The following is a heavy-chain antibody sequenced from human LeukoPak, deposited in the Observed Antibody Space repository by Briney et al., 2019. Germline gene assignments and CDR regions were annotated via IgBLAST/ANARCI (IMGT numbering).Heavy chain of an antibody. D-gene: IGHD1-26*01. CDR3: AKDVGKWESLHFFDY. CDR2: ISGSGAST. CDR1: GFIFSTYP. V-gene: IGHV3-23*01. J-gene: IGHJ4*02. Sequence: PGGSLTLSCAASGFIFSTYPMSCVRHAPGKGLEWISGISGSGASTYYADSVKGRFTISRDDSRNTLYLQMNSLRGDDTAVYYCAKDVGKWESLHFFDYWGQGTLVTVSS.